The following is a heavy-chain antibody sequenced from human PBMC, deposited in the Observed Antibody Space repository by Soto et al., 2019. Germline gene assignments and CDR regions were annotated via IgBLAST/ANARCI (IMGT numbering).Heavy chain of an antibody. Sequence: SETLSLTCTVSGGSINSNRYYWAWIRQPPGKGLEWIGSIYYSGSTYYNPSLKSRVTISVDTSKNQFSLKLSSVTAADTAVYYCMLGSGWKDFDYWGQGTLVTVSS. CDR3: MLGSGWKDFDY. D-gene: IGHD3-22*01. CDR2: IYYSGST. CDR1: GGSINSNRYY. J-gene: IGHJ4*02. V-gene: IGHV4-39*01.